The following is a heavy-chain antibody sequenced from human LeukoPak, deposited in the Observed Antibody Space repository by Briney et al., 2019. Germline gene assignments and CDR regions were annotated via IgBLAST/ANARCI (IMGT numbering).Heavy chain of an antibody. CDR1: GFNFGDYA. CDR2: IRSKAYGGTT. Sequence: GGSLRLSCTASGFNFGDYAMSWFRQAPGKGLEWVGFIRSKAYGGTTEYAASVKGRFTISRDDYKIIAYLQMNSLKTEDTAVYYCTRARGYSYGYADVWGKGTTVTVSS. CDR3: TRARGYSYGYADV. J-gene: IGHJ6*04. D-gene: IGHD5-18*01. V-gene: IGHV3-49*03.